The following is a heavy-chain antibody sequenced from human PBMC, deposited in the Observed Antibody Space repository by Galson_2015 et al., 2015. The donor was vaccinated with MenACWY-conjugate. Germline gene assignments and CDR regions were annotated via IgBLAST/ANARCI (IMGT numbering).Heavy chain of an antibody. Sequence: SVKVSCKASGYTFTSYDISWVRQAPGQGLEWMGRVSGYNGNTNYAQNLQGRVAMTTDTSTTTAYMELRSLRSDDTAVYYCAKYDSSGYPWGAFDIWGQGTMVTVSS. D-gene: IGHD3-22*01. V-gene: IGHV1-18*01. CDR2: VSGYNGNT. CDR3: AKYDSSGYPWGAFDI. J-gene: IGHJ3*02. CDR1: GYTFTSYD.